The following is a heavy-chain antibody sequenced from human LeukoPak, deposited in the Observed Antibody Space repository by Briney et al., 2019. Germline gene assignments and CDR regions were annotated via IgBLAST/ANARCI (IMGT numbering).Heavy chain of an antibody. CDR2: IYYSGST. CDR1: GGSISSYS. J-gene: IGHJ4*02. V-gene: IGHV4-59*08. D-gene: IGHD6-13*01. Sequence: SETLSLTCTVSGGSISSYSWSWIRQPPGEGLEWIGYIYYSGSTNYNPSLRSRVTISVDTSKNQFSLKPSSVTTADTAIYYCARHVYSSSPFDYWGQGTLVTVSS. CDR3: ARHVYSSSPFDY.